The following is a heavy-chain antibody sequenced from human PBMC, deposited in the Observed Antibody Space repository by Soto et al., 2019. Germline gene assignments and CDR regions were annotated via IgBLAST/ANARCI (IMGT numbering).Heavy chain of an antibody. CDR2: INAGNGNT. V-gene: IGHV1-3*01. Sequence: GASVKVSCKASGYTFTSYAMHWVRQAPGQTLEWMGWINAGNGNTKYSQKFQGRVTITRDTSASTAYMELSSLRSEDTAVYYCARDTTPYSSSSVHYFDYWGQGTLVTVSS. J-gene: IGHJ4*02. CDR3: ARDTTPYSSSSVHYFDY. D-gene: IGHD6-13*01. CDR1: GYTFTSYA.